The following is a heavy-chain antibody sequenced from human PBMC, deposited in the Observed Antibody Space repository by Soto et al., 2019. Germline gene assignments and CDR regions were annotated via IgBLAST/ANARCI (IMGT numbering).Heavy chain of an antibody. Sequence: PSETLSLTCTVSGGSISSGDYYWSWIRQPPGRGLEWIGYIYYSGSTYYNPSLKSRVTISVDTSKNQFSLKLSSVTAADTAVYYCAREHLGGGYYPWFDPWGQGTLVTVSS. CDR1: GGSISSGDYY. J-gene: IGHJ5*02. CDR2: IYYSGST. D-gene: IGHD3-22*01. V-gene: IGHV4-30-4*01. CDR3: AREHLGGGYYPWFDP.